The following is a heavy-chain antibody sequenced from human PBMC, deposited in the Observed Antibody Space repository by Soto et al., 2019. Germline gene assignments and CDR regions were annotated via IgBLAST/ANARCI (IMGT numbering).Heavy chain of an antibody. CDR3: MRYYGDRYSTDP. CDR1: GFTFNNAW. V-gene: IGHV3-15*01. D-gene: IGHD3-10*01. Sequence: EVQVVESGGGLVKPGGSLRLSCAASGFTFNNAWMSWVRQAPGKGLEWVGLIRTQTDGWTTYYAASVKGRLSISRYESKRTAYLQMNSLKIEDTAIYDCMRYYGDRYSTDPWGQGTLFTVSS. J-gene: IGHJ5*02. CDR2: IRTQTDGWTT.